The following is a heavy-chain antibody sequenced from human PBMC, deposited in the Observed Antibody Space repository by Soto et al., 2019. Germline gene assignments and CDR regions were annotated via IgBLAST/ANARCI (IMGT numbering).Heavy chain of an antibody. CDR3: AKLSGVAGDPYWYFDL. CDR1: GFTFSNYG. D-gene: IGHD3-10*01. CDR2: ISYDGENQ. J-gene: IGHJ2*01. Sequence: QVQLVESGGGVVQPGRSLRLSCEASGFTFSNYGMHWVRRAPGKGLEWVAAISYDGENQHYAESVKGRFIISRDNSKNTLFLQMNSLRAADTAEYYCAKLSGVAGDPYWYFDLWGRGTLATVSS. V-gene: IGHV3-30*18.